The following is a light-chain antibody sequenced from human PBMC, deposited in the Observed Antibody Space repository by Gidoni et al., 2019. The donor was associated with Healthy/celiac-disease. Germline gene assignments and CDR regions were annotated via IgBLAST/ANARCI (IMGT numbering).Light chain of an antibody. J-gene: IGKJ5*01. CDR1: QSVSSY. Sequence: EIVLTQSPATLSLSPGERATLSCRASQSVSSYLALYQQKPGQAPRLLIYDASNRATGIPARFSGSGSGTDFTLTISSLEPEDFAVYYCQQRSNWPTFXXXTRLEIK. CDR2: DAS. CDR3: QQRSNWPT. V-gene: IGKV3-11*01.